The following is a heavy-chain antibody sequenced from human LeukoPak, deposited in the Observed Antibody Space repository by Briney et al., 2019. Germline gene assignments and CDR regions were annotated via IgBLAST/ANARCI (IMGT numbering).Heavy chain of an antibody. V-gene: IGHV3-74*01. J-gene: IGHJ5*02. CDR3: ARENFDR. Sequence: GGSLRLSCAASGFTFSKHWMHWVRQVPGKGLVWVSRINSDGSSTSYADSVKGRFTITRDNAKNMVYLQMNSLRGEDTAVYYCARENFDRWGQGTQVTVSS. CDR2: INSDGSST. CDR1: GFTFSKHW.